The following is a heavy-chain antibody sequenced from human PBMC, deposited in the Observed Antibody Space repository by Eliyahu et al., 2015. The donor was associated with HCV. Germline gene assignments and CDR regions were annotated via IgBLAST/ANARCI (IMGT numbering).Heavy chain of an antibody. Sequence: QVQLQESGPGLVKPSETLSLTCAVSGYSVSSGSYWGWVRQPPGRGLEWIGSIYHSGSTYYNPSLKSRVTISVDTSKNQFSLKLNSVTAADTAVYYCVSLTYYDVLTGYTYGMDVWGQGTTVTVSS. J-gene: IGHJ6*02. V-gene: IGHV4-38-2*01. D-gene: IGHD3-9*01. CDR1: GYSVSSGSY. CDR3: VSLTYYDVLTGYTYGMDV. CDR2: IYHSGST.